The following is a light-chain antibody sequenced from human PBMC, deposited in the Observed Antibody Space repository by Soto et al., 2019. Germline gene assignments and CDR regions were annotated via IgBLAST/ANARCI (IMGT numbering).Light chain of an antibody. J-gene: IGKJ1*01. Sequence: DIQMTQSPSSLSASVGNRVTITCRASQSISTYLNWYQKKPGKAPNLLIYDASSLQSGVPSRFSGSGSGTDFTLTISSLQPEDFATYYCQQSYSTLWTFGQGTKVDI. V-gene: IGKV1-39*01. CDR3: QQSYSTLWT. CDR1: QSISTY. CDR2: DAS.